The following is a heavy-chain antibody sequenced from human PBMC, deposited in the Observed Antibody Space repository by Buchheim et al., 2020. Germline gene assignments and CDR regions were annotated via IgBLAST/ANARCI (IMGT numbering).Heavy chain of an antibody. CDR2: ISGSGGST. D-gene: IGHD2-15*01. CDR3: AEDLDRYCSDGSCYSYYYGMDV. V-gene: IGHV3-23*01. Sequence: EVQLLEFGGGLVQPGGSLRLSCAASGFTFSSYAMSWVRQAPGKGLEWVSAISGSGGSTYYADSVKGRFTNSRDNSKNTLHLQMNSLRAEDTAVYYCAEDLDRYCSDGSCYSYYYGMDVWGQGTT. CDR1: GFTFSSYA. J-gene: IGHJ6*02.